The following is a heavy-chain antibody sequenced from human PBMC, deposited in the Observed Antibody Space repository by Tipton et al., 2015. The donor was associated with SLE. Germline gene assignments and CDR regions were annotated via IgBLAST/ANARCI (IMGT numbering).Heavy chain of an antibody. CDR1: GFTFSSYE. J-gene: IGHJ4*02. Sequence: SLRLSCAASGFTFSSYEMNWVRQAPGKGLEWVSYISSSDNTKSYANSVKGRFTISRDNSKNTLYLQMNTLRAEDTAVYYCATQAHSTGAHWGQGTLVTVSS. CDR2: ISSSDNTK. V-gene: IGHV3-48*03. CDR3: ATQAHSTGAH. D-gene: IGHD2-8*02.